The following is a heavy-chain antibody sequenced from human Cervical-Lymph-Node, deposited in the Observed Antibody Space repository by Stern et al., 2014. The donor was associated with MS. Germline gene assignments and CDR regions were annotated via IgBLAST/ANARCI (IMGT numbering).Heavy chain of an antibody. D-gene: IGHD1-7*01. Sequence: VHLVESGGGVVQPGRSLRLSCAASGFTFSNYGMNWVRQAPGKGLEWLAVIWYDGNKKYYADSVKGRFTISRDNSKNTLFLQMSSLTAEDTALYYCARGNWNYEGMGYWGQGTLVTVSS. CDR1: GFTFSNYG. V-gene: IGHV3-33*01. CDR3: ARGNWNYEGMGY. CDR2: IWYDGNKK. J-gene: IGHJ4*02.